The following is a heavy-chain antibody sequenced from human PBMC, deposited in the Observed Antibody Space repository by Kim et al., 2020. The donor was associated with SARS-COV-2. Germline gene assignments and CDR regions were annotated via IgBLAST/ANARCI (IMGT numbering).Heavy chain of an antibody. CDR1: GYSFTSYW. CDR3: ARFGAAAGTRVDYYYYGMDV. V-gene: IGHV5-51*01. CDR2: IYPGDSDT. J-gene: IGHJ6*02. D-gene: IGHD6-13*01. Sequence: GESLKISCKGSGYSFTSYWIGWVRQMPGKGLEWMGIIYPGDSDTRYSPSFQGQVTISADKSISTAYLQWSSLKASDTAMYYCARFGAAAGTRVDYYYYGMDVWGQGTTVTVSS.